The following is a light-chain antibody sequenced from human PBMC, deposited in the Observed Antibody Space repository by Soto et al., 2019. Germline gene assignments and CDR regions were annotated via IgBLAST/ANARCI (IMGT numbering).Light chain of an antibody. CDR3: QQYNSYS. Sequence: DIQMTQSPSSLSASVGDRVTISCRASQYISSWLTWYQHTPGRAPKLLIYAASSLQSGVPSRFSGSGSGTEFTLTISSLQPDDFATYYCQQYNSYSFGQGTKVDIK. CDR1: QYISSW. V-gene: IGKV1D-16*01. J-gene: IGKJ1*01. CDR2: AAS.